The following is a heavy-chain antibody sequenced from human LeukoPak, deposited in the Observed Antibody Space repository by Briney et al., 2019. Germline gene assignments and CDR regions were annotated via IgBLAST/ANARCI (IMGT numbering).Heavy chain of an antibody. J-gene: IGHJ6*03. CDR1: GFIFDDYG. Sequence: GGSLRLSCVVSGFIFDDYGISWVRQAPGKGLECVSRIHWKSGSTGYVDSVKGRFTISRDNAKNSLYLQMNSLRPEDTAFYYCARDGGWYKRGLDHYYYYMDVWGKGTTVTVSS. D-gene: IGHD6-19*01. CDR2: IHWKSGST. V-gene: IGHV3-20*04. CDR3: ARDGGWYKRGLDHYYYYMDV.